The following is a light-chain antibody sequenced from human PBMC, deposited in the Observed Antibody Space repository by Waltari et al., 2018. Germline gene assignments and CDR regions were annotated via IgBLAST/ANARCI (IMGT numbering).Light chain of an antibody. CDR1: QSISSY. CDR2: AAS. Sequence: DIQMTQSPSSLSASVGDRVTITCRTSQSISSYLNWDPEQAGKAPKLLIYAASSLQSGVPSRFSGSGAGTDFTLTISSLQPEDFATYYCQQSYSTPRTFGQGTKVEIK. CDR3: QQSYSTPRT. V-gene: IGKV1-39*01. J-gene: IGKJ1*01.